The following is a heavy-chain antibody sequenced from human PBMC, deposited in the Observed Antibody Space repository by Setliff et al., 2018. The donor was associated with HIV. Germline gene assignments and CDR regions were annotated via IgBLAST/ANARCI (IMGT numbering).Heavy chain of an antibody. CDR3: AREGSTSWYEGGNWFDP. CDR1: GFTYNNYW. V-gene: IGHV3-74*01. D-gene: IGHD6-13*01. CDR2: IDEHGTIT. Sequence: AGGSLRLSCVASGFTYNNYWMHWVRQAPGKGLVWVSRIDEHGTITNYADSVRGRFTISRDNAKNSLYLQMNSLRAEDTAVYYCAREGSTSWYEGGNWFDPWGQGTLVTVSS. J-gene: IGHJ5*02.